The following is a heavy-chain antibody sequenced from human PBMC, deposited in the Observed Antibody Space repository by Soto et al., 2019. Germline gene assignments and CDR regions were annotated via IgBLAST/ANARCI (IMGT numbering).Heavy chain of an antibody. Sequence: VQLVESGGGLVKPGGSLRLSCAASGFTFSNAWITWVRQAPWKGLEWVGRIERKTDGGEIDYAAPLKGRLTMSRDDSKNTLYLQMNSRKTSDTAMYYCTTRGSYTSSYYYYFHIGGQGTMVTISS. CDR1: GFTFSNAW. J-gene: IGHJ3*02. D-gene: IGHD6-13*01. CDR3: TTRGSYTSSYYYYFHI. V-gene: IGHV3-15*04. CDR2: IERKTDGGEI.